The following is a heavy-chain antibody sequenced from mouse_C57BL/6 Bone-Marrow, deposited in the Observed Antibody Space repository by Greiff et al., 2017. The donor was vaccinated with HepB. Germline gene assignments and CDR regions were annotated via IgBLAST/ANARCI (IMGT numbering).Heavy chain of an antibody. D-gene: IGHD2-5*01. CDR1: GVDFSRYW. CDR2: INPDSSTI. V-gene: IGHV4-1*01. CDR3: ARPDYSNYGFAY. J-gene: IGHJ3*01. Sequence: CATGGVDFSRYWMSWVRRAPGKGLEWIGEINPDSSTINYAPSLKDKFIISRDNAKNTLYLQMSKVRSEDTALYYCARPDYSNYGFAYWGQGTLVTVSA.